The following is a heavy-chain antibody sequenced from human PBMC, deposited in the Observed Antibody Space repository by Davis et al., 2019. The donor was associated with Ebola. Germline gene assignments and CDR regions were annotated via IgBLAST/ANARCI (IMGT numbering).Heavy chain of an antibody. CDR3: ARDPGDYIRGSYRPRAFDI. CDR1: GGSVNSVNDY. CDR2: IYSTVTT. V-gene: IGHV4-61*10. Sequence: SETLSLTCSVSGGSVNSVNDYWTWIRQPAGKGLEWIGHIYSTVTTAYNPSLKSRVTISVDTSKRQFSLKLTSVTAADTAVYYCARDPGDYIRGSYRPRAFDIWGHGTMVIVSS. J-gene: IGHJ3*02. D-gene: IGHD3-16*02.